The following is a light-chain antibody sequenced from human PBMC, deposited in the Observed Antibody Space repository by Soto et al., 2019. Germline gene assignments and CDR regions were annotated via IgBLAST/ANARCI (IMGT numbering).Light chain of an antibody. CDR1: TGAVTSGHY. V-gene: IGLV7-46*01. Sequence: QAVVTQEPSLTVSPGGTVTLTCGSSTGAVTSGHYPHWFQQKPGQAPTTLIYDTSIKHSWTPARFSGSLLGGKAALTLSGAQPEDEADYYCLVIYTGVREVFGTGTKLTVL. CDR2: DTS. CDR3: LVIYTGVREV. J-gene: IGLJ1*01.